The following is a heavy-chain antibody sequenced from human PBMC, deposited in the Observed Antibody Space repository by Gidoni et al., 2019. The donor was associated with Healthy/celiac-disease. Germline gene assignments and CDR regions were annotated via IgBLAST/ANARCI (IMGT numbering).Heavy chain of an antibody. CDR1: GFTFSSYD. Sequence: QVQLVESGGGVVQPGRSLRLSCAASGFTFSSYDMHWVRQAPGKGLEWVAVISYDGSKKYYADSVKGRFTISRDNSKNTLYLEMNSPRAEDTAVYYCAKEGEYCANGICYSYCGDWGQGTLVTVSP. V-gene: IGHV3-30*18. CDR3: AKEGEYCANGICYSYCGD. J-gene: IGHJ4*02. CDR2: ISYDGSKK. D-gene: IGHD2-8*01.